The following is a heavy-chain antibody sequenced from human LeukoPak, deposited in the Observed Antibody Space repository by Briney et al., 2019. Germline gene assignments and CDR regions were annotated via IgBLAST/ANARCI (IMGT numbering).Heavy chain of an antibody. CDR3: TTEGIVATIVPDY. J-gene: IGHJ4*02. D-gene: IGHD5-12*01. CDR1: GFTFSNYS. Sequence: PGGSLRLSCAASGFTFSNYSMNWVRQAPGKGLEWVSSIGSSGSYIYYADSVKGRFTISRDNAKNTLYLQMNSLRAEDTAVYYCTTEGIVATIVPDYWGQGTLVTVSS. V-gene: IGHV3-21*01. CDR2: IGSSGSYI.